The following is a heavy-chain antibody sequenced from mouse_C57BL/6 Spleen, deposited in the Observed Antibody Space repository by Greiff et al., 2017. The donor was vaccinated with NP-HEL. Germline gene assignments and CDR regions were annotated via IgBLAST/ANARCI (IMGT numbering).Heavy chain of an antibody. CDR3: ARRHIGYGSSSYAMDY. CDR1: GYTFTSYW. J-gene: IGHJ4*01. V-gene: IGHV1-55*01. CDR2: IYPGSGST. D-gene: IGHD1-1*01. Sequence: QVQLQQPGAELVKPGASVKMSCKASGYTFTSYWIPWVKQRPGQGLEWIGDIYPGSGSTNYNEKFKSKATLTVDTSSSTAYMPLSSLTSEDSAVDYCARRHIGYGSSSYAMDYWGQGTSVTVSS.